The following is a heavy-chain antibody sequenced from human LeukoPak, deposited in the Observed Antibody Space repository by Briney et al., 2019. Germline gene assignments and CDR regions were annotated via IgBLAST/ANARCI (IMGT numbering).Heavy chain of an antibody. CDR1: GFIFTDHY. V-gene: IGHV3-72*01. Sequence: GGSLRLSCAASGFIFTDHYMDWVRQAPGKGLEWVGQIRNKVVSYTAEYAASVKGRFTISRDDSKNSVFLQMNSLETEDTAVYYCGRDAAGTIDFWGQGTLVTVSS. J-gene: IGHJ4*02. D-gene: IGHD6-13*01. CDR3: GRDAAGTIDF. CDR2: IRNKVVSYTA.